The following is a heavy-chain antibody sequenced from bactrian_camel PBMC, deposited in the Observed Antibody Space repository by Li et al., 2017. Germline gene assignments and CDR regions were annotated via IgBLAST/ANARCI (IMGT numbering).Heavy chain of an antibody. Sequence: VQLVESGGGLVQAGDSLKLSCAVSGDTFCMGWFRQAPGEEREGVAALFLDGSAIYADSVKGRFTISADNTKTILYLQMHSLQSEDTALYFCAKEGRSTGPDFDNWGQGTQVTVS. D-gene: IGHD4*01. CDR3: AKEGRSTGPDFDN. CDR1: GDTFC. CDR2: LFLDGSA. V-gene: IGHV3S55*01. J-gene: IGHJ4*01.